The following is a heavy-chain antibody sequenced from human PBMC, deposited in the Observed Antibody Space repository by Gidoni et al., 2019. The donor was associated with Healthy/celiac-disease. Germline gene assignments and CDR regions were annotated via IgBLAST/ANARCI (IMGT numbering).Heavy chain of an antibody. CDR3: ASLSLGDGYDVSDY. CDR1: SGSISSSSYY. Sequence: QLQLQESGPGLVKPAETLSLTCTVASGSISSSSYYWGWIRQPPGKGLELIGSIYYGGSTSSNPSLKSRVTIAVDTAKNQFSLKLSSVTAADTAVYYCASLSLGDGYDVSDYWGQGTLVTVSS. D-gene: IGHD5-12*01. V-gene: IGHV4-39*01. J-gene: IGHJ4*02. CDR2: IYYGGST.